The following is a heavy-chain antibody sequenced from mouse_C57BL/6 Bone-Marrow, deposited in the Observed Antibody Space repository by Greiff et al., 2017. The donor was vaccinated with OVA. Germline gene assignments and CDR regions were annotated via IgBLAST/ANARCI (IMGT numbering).Heavy chain of an antibody. V-gene: IGHV5-6*01. CDR1: GFTFSSYG. J-gene: IGHJ1*03. CDR2: ISSGGSYT. Sequence: EVQVVESGGDLVKPGGSLKLSCAASGFTFSSYGMSWVRQTPDKRLEWVATISSGGSYTYYPDSVKGRFTISRDNAKNTLYLQMSSLKSEDTAMYYCARSLGGYFDVWGTGTTVTVSS. CDR3: ARSLGGYFDV. D-gene: IGHD3-3*01.